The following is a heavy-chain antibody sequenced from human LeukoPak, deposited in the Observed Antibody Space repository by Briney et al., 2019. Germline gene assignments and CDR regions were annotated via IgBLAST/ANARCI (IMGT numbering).Heavy chain of an antibody. CDR1: GGSFSGYY. CDR2: INHSGST. CDR3: AREVWYYGSRSYSAWFDP. J-gene: IGHJ5*02. D-gene: IGHD3-10*01. Sequence: SETLSLTCAVYGGSFSGYYWSWIRQPPGKGLEWIGEINHSGSTNYNPSLKSRVTISVDTSKNQFSLKLSSVTAADTAVYYCAREVWYYGSRSYSAWFDPWGQGTLVTVSP. V-gene: IGHV4-34*01.